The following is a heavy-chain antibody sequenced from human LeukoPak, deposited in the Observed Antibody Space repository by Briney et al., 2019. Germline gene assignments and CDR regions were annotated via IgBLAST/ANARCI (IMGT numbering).Heavy chain of an antibody. Sequence: ASVKVSCKASGGTFSSYAISWVRQAPGQGLEWMGGITPIFGTANYAQKFQGRVTMTGDTSITTAYMELNSLRSDDTAVYYCAKAKPQGSDRDFDYWGQGTLVTVSS. V-gene: IGHV1-69*06. D-gene: IGHD1-14*01. CDR3: AKAKPQGSDRDFDY. J-gene: IGHJ4*02. CDR1: GGTFSSYA. CDR2: ITPIFGTA.